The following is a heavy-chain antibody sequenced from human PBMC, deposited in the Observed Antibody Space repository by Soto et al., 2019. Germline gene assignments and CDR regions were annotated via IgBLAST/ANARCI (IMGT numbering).Heavy chain of an antibody. J-gene: IGHJ5*02. CDR1: GFTFSSYG. CDR2: IWYDGSNK. D-gene: IGHD1-26*01. CDR3: ARDASFYSGSYHRWFDP. Sequence: PGGSLRLSCAASGFTFSSYGMHWVRQAPGKGLEWVAVIWYDGSNKYYADSVKGRFTISRDNSKNTLYLQMNSLRAEDTAVYYCARDASFYSGSYHRWFDPWGQGTLVTVSS. V-gene: IGHV3-33*01.